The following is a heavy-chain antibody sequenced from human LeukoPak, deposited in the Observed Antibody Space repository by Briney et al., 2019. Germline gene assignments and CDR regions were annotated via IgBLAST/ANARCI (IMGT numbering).Heavy chain of an antibody. D-gene: IGHD3-10*01. J-gene: IGHJ4*02. CDR1: GGSFSDYY. CDR3: ARLRYYYGSGSSRAARPFDY. CDR2: INHSGST. V-gene: IGHV4-34*01. Sequence: MTSGTRSLTWAVDGGSFSDYYGSWIRQPPGKRLDWIGEINHSGSTNYNPSLKSRVTISVDTSKNQFSLKLSSVTAADTAVYYCARLRYYYGSGSSRAARPFDYWGQGTLVTVSS.